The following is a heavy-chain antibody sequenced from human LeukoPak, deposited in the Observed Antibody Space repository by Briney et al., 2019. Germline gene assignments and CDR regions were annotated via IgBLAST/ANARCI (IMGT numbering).Heavy chain of an antibody. CDR2: ISYDGSNK. J-gene: IGHJ4*02. V-gene: IGHV3-30*18. CDR3: AKVVAAMSYFDY. CDR1: GFTFSSYG. Sequence: PGGSLRLSCAASGFTFSSYGMHWVRQAPGKGLEWVAVISYDGSNKYYADSVKGRFTISRDNSKNTLYLQMNSLRAEDTAVYYCAKVVAAMSYFDYWGQGTLVTVSS. D-gene: IGHD2-15*01.